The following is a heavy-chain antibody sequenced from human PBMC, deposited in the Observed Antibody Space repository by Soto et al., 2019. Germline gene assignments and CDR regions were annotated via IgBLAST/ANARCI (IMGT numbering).Heavy chain of an antibody. CDR1: GCTFSSYA. D-gene: IGHD2-21*01. V-gene: IGHV3-30-3*01. J-gene: IGHJ4*02. Sequence: GGSLRLSCAASGCTFSSYAMHWVRQAPGKGLEWVAVISYDGSNKYYADSVKGRFTISRDNSKNTLYLTMNSLGAEDTAVYYCARGLQYCGGECFSPYFDYWGQGTLVTVS. CDR3: ARGLQYCGGECFSPYFDY. CDR2: ISYDGSNK.